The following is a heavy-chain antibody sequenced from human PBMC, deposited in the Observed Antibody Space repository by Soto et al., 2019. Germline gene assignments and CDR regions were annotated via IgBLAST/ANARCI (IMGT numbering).Heavy chain of an antibody. V-gene: IGHV1-18*01. CDR3: ARDAPPPELRFLEWHNYDYNGMDV. J-gene: IGHJ6*02. Sequence: QVQVVQSGDEVKETGASVRVSCKTSGYSFTAYGISWVRQAPGQGLEWRGWISCYNGKTKYAQKVQGRDTMTTDTSTSTAYMEVRSLRSDDTAIYYCARDAPPPELRFLEWHNYDYNGMDVWGQGTTVTVSS. CDR1: GYSFTAYG. D-gene: IGHD3-3*01. CDR2: ISCYNGKT.